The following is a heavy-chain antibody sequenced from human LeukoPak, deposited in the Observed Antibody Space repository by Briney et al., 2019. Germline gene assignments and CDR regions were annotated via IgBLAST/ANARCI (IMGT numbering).Heavy chain of an antibody. CDR3: ARGWSRDY. Sequence: GGSLRLSCAASGFTLSNYAMSWVRQAPGKGLEWVSYISSSSSSIHYADSVKGRFTISRDNAKNSLYLQMSSLRDEDTAMYYCARGWSRDYWGQGTLVTVSS. CDR2: ISSSSSSI. V-gene: IGHV3-48*02. J-gene: IGHJ4*02. CDR1: GFTLSNYA.